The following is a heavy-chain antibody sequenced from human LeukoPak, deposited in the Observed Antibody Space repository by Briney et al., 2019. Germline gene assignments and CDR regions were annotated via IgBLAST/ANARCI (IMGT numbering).Heavy chain of an antibody. V-gene: IGHV3-21*01. CDR3: ARDRIRRRGWDQDAFDI. CDR1: GFTFSSYS. D-gene: IGHD6-19*01. J-gene: IGHJ3*02. Sequence: PGGSLRLSCAASGFTFSSYSMNWVRQAPGKGLEWVSSISSSSSYIYYADSVKGRFTISRDNAKNSLYLQMNSLISEDTAVEYYARDRIRRRGWDQDAFDIWGQGTMVTVSS. CDR2: ISSSSSYI.